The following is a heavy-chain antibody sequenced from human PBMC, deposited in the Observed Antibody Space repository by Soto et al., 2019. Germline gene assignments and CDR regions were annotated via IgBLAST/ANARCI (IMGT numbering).Heavy chain of an antibody. CDR3: ARDWRLAYCGGDCYSEDAFDI. CDR1: GRTFSSYA. J-gene: IGHJ3*02. V-gene: IGHV1-69*13. CDR2: IIPIFGTA. D-gene: IGHD2-21*02. Sequence: SVKVSCKASGRTFSSYANSRVRQAPGQGLEWMGGIIPIFGTANYAQKFQGRVTITADESTSTAYMELSSLRSEDTAVYYCARDWRLAYCGGDCYSEDAFDIWGQGTMVTVSS.